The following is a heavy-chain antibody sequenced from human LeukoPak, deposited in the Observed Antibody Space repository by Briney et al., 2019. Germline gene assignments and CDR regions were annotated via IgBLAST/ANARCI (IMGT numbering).Heavy chain of an antibody. D-gene: IGHD3-22*01. CDR3: ATGGYYYDSSGYPAGDFDI. V-gene: IGHV1-69*04. CDR2: IIPILGIA. J-gene: IGHJ3*02. CDR1: GGTFSSYA. Sequence: GASVKVSCKASGGTFSSYAISWVRQAPGQGLEWTGRIIPILGIANYAQKFQGRVTITADKSTSTAYMELSSLRSEDTAVYYCATGGYYYDSSGYPAGDFDIWGQGTMVTVSS.